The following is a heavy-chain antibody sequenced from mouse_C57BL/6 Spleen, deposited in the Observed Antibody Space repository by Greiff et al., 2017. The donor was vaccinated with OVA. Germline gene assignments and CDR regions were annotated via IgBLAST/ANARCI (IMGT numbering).Heavy chain of an antibody. D-gene: IGHD3-2*02. J-gene: IGHJ2*01. CDR2: IDPSDSYT. Sequence: QQSCTASGYTFTSYWMQWVNQRPGQGLEWIGEIDPSDSYTNYNQKFKGKATLTVDTSSSTAYMQLSSLTSEDSAVYYCARSGLRLPFDYWGQGTTLTVSS. CDR3: ARSGLRLPFDY. CDR1: GYTFTSYW. V-gene: IGHV1-50*01.